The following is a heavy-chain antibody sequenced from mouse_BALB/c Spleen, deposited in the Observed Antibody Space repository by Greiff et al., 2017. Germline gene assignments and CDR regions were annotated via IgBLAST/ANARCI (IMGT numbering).Heavy chain of an antibody. V-gene: IGHV1-7*01. Sequence: QVQLKESGAELAKPGASVKMSCKASGYTFTSYWMHWVKQRPGQGLEWIGYINPSTGYTEYNQKFKDKATLTADKSSSTAYMQLSSLTSEDSAVYYCAPRNSFAYWGQGTLVTVSA. J-gene: IGHJ3*01. CDR2: INPSTGYT. D-gene: IGHD2-1*01. CDR3: APRNSFAY. CDR1: GYTFTSYW.